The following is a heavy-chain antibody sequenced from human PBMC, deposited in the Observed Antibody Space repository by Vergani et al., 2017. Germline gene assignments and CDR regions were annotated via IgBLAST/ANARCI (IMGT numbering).Heavy chain of an antibody. V-gene: IGHV3-30*04. CDR3: AREGTTADIVVVVAASYFDY. Sequence: VQLVESGGGVVQPGRSLRLSCAASGFTFSSYAMHWVRQAPGKGLEWVAVISYDGSNKYYADSVKGRFTISRDNSKNTLYLQMNSLRAEDTAVYYCAREGTTADIVVVVAASYFDYWGQGTLVTVSS. J-gene: IGHJ4*02. CDR2: ISYDGSNK. D-gene: IGHD2-15*01. CDR1: GFTFSSYA.